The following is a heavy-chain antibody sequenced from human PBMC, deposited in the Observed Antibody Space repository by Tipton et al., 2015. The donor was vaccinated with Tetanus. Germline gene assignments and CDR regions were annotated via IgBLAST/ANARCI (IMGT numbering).Heavy chain of an antibody. D-gene: IGHD2-21*01. CDR3: ARERIEAFYYHGLDV. CDR1: GGTFSGYY. V-gene: IGHV4-34*01. CDR2: IHPSGST. Sequence: TLSLTCTIYGGTFSGYYCSWIRQPPGRGLEWIGEIHPSGSTNYNPSLTSRVTLSQDTSKNQFSLQLAFVTAADTAIYYCARERIEAFYYHGLDVWGPGTTVTVSS. J-gene: IGHJ6*02.